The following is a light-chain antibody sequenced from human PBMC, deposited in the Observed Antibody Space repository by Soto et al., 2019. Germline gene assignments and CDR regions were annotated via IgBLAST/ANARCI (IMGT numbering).Light chain of an antibody. CDR3: QQYGSSPPVT. V-gene: IGKV4-1*01. CDR2: WAS. Sequence: DIVMTQSPDSLAVSLGERATINCKSSQSLLYSSNNKNFLAWYQQKPGQPPKLLFYWASTRHSGVHDRFSGSGSGTDFTLTISRLEPEDFAVYYCQQYGSSPPVTVGQGTKV. CDR1: QSLLYSSNNKNF. J-gene: IGKJ1*01.